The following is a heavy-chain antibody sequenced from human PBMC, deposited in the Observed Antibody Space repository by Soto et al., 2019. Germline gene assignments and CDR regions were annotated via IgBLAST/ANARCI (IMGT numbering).Heavy chain of an antibody. CDR1: GFNVMSYW. V-gene: IGHV3-7*01. CDR2: VKEDGSEL. J-gene: IGHJ4*02. D-gene: IGHD3-16*01. CDR3: ARDIGFDYVN. Sequence: GGSLRLSCAVSGFNVMSYWMSWVRQAPGKGLEWVASVKEDGSELYYLHSVRGRFSMTRDSAGNALHLTMNYLSAEDTGVYFCARDIGFDYVNWGQGIPVTVS.